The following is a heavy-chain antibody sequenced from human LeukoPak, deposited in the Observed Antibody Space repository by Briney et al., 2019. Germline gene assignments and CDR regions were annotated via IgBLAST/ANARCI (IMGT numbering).Heavy chain of an antibody. CDR1: GFTFSDYY. D-gene: IGHD3-3*01. Sequence: KSGGSLRLSCAASGFTFSDYYMSWIRQAPGKGLEWVSYISSSGSTIYYADSVKGRFTISRDNAKNSLYLQMNSLRAEDTAVYYCARDRDDFWSGYYLVYGAFDIWGQGTMVTVSS. J-gene: IGHJ3*02. CDR2: ISSSGSTI. CDR3: ARDRDDFWSGYYLVYGAFDI. V-gene: IGHV3-11*01.